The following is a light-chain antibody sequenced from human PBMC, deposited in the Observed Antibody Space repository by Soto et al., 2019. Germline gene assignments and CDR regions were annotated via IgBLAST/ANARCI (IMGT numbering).Light chain of an antibody. CDR1: SSDVGGYNY. Sequence: QSVLTQPASVSGSPGQSITISCTGTSSDVGGYNYVSWYQQHPGKAPKLMISDVSNRPSGVSNRFSGSKSGNTASLTISGLQAEDEADYFCSSYTSSSTPYVFGTGTKATVL. CDR2: DVS. CDR3: SSYTSSSTPYV. J-gene: IGLJ1*01. V-gene: IGLV2-14*03.